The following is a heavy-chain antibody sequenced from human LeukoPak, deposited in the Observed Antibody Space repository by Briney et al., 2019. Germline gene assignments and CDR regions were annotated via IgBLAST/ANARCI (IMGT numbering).Heavy chain of an antibody. CDR2: ISSSSSYI. V-gene: IGHV3-21*01. Sequence: GGSLRLSCAASGFTFSSYSMNWVRQAPGKGLEWVSSISSSSSYIYYADSVEGRFTISRENSKNTLYLQMNSLRPEDTALYYCARDGNSGYDLTYYYGLDVWGQGTTVTVSS. CDR1: GFTFSSYS. J-gene: IGHJ6*02. CDR3: ARDGNSGYDLTYYYGLDV. D-gene: IGHD5-12*01.